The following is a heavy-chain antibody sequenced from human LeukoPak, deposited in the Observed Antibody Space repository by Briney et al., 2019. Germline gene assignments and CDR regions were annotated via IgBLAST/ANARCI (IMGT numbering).Heavy chain of an antibody. Sequence: SETLSLTCTVSGGSISTYYWNWIRQPPGKGLECIGYIDYSGSTNYNPPLKSRVAISVDTAKNHFSLKLSSVTAADTAVYYCARGFGYDSTGYSAFDICGQGTMVTVSS. D-gene: IGHD3-22*01. CDR2: IDYSGST. V-gene: IGHV4-59*01. CDR3: ARGFGYDSTGYSAFDI. J-gene: IGHJ3*02. CDR1: GGSISTYY.